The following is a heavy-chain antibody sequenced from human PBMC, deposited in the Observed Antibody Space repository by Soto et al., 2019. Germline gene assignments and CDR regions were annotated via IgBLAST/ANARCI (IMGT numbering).Heavy chain of an antibody. CDR2: ISYDGSNK. CDR3: AKEQWELRNGYYFYY. Sequence: GGSLRLSCAASGFTFSSYGMHWVRQAPGKGLEWVAVISYDGSNKYYADSVKGRFTICRDNSNHTLYLQMNSLRAEDTAVYYCAKEQWELRNGYYFYYWGQGTLVTVSS. V-gene: IGHV3-30*18. J-gene: IGHJ4*02. CDR1: GFTFSSYG. D-gene: IGHD1-26*01.